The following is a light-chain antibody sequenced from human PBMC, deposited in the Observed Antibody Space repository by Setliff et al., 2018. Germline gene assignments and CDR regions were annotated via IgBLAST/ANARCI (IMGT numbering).Light chain of an antibody. CDR2: DVS. CDR3: TSYTSSSTYV. CDR1: SSDVGGYNY. J-gene: IGLJ1*01. Sequence: QSALAQPASVSGSPGQSITISCTGTSSDVGGYNYVPWYQQHPGKAPKLMTYDVSKRPSGISNRFSGSKSGNTASLTISGLQAEDEADYYCTSYTSSSTYVFGTGTKVT. V-gene: IGLV2-14*01.